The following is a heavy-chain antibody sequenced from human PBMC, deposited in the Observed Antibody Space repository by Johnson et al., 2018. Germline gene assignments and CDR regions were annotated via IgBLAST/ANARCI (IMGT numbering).Heavy chain of an antibody. D-gene: IGHD3-16*02. CDR3: GNQGRLRLGELSLSNRMDV. V-gene: IGHV3-30*18. J-gene: IGHJ6*03. CDR2: ISYDGSNK. CDR1: GFTFSSYG. Sequence: VQLVETGGGLVQPGRSLRLSCAASGFTFSSYGMHWVRQAPGKGLEWVAVISYDGSNKYYADSVKGRFTIYRDNSKNTLYLQMNSLRAEDTGGYYCGNQGRLRLGELSLSNRMDVWGKGTTVTVSS.